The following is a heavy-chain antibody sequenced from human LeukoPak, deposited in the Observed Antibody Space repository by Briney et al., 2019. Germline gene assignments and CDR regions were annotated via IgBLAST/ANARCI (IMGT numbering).Heavy chain of an antibody. CDR2: ISSSSSYI. CDR3: ASRSRWLQGKKGDFDY. J-gene: IGHJ4*02. Sequence: PGGSLRLSCAASGFTFSSYEMNWVRQAPGKGLEWVSSISSSSSYIYYADSVKGRFTISRDNAKNSLYLQMNSLRAEDTAVYYCASRSRWLQGKKGDFDYWGQGTLVTVSS. CDR1: GFTFSSYE. V-gene: IGHV3-21*01. D-gene: IGHD5-24*01.